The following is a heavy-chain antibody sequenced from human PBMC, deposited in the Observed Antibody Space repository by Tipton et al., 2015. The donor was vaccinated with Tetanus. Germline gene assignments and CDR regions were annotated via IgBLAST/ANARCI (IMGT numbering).Heavy chain of an antibody. CDR2: IYYSGST. CDR1: GGSISSSSYY. J-gene: IGHJ2*01. V-gene: IGHV4-39*07. D-gene: IGHD6-13*01. Sequence: TLSLTCTVSGGSISSSSYYWGWIRQPPGKGLEWIGSIYYSGSTYYNPSLKSRVTISVDTSKNQFSLKLSSVTAADTAVYYCAREIADWYFDLWGRGTLVTVSS. CDR3: AREIADWYFDL.